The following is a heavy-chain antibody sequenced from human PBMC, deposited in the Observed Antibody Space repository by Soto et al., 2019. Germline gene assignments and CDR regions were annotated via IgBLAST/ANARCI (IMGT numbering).Heavy chain of an antibody. J-gene: IGHJ6*02. V-gene: IGHV4-31*03. CDR1: GGSISSGGYY. D-gene: IGHD3-3*02. CDR3: ARHFSGDYYYYGMDV. Sequence: SETVSLTCTVSGGSISSGGYYWSWIRQHPGKGLEGIGDIYYRGSTYYNPSLKSRVTISVDTSKNQFSLKLSSVTAADTAVYYCARHFSGDYYYYGMDVCGQGTTVTVSS. CDR2: IYYRGST.